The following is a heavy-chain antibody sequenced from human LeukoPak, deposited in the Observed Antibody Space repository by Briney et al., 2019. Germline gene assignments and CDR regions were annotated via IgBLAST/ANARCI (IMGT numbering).Heavy chain of an antibody. Sequence: SQTLSLTCTVSGGPISSGDYYWSWIRQPPGKGLEWIGYIYYSGATSYNPSLKTRVTISVDTSKTQFSLKLSSVTAADTAVYYCAREIPAAANFDYWGQGTLVTVSS. D-gene: IGHD2-2*01. CDR1: GGPISSGDYY. CDR2: IYYSGAT. CDR3: AREIPAAANFDY. V-gene: IGHV4-30-4*01. J-gene: IGHJ4*02.